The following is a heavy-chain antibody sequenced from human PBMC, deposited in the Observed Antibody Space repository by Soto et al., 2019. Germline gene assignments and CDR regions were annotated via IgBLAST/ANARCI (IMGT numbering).Heavy chain of an antibody. J-gene: IGHJ6*03. D-gene: IGHD3-3*01. CDR3: ARVASNDYDFWSGYSYYYYMDV. CDR1: GGSISSYY. CDR2: IYYSGST. Sequence: QVQLQESGPGLVKPSETLSLTCTVSGGSISSYYWSWIRQPPGKGLEWIGYIYYSGSTNYNPSLKSRLTISVDTSKNQFSLKLSSVTAADTAVYYCARVASNDYDFWSGYSYYYYMDVWGKGTTVTVSS. V-gene: IGHV4-59*01.